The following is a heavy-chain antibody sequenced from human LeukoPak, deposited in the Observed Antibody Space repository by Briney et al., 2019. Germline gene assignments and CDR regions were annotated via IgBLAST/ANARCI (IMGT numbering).Heavy chain of an antibody. J-gene: IGHJ4*02. CDR3: ANTHCNSSPIVWNF. Sequence: GGSRRLSCIASGFTFRNYGMSRVRQAPGKGLEWVSGLSDAGVRIFYSDSVKGRFTISRDNSKNTLYLQMDSLRAEDTTVYYCANTHCNSSPIVWNFWGQGTLVTVSS. CDR2: LSDAGVRI. V-gene: IGHV3-23*01. D-gene: IGHD6-6*01. CDR1: GFTFRNYG.